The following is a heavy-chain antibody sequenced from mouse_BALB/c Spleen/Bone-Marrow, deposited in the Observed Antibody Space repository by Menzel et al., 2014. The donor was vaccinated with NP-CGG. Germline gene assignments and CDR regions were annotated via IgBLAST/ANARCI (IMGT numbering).Heavy chain of an antibody. CDR3: ARDNCYDYDVFGY. V-gene: IGHV5-6-3*01. CDR2: INSNGGST. D-gene: IGHD2-4*01. J-gene: IGHJ3*01. CDR1: GFTFSSYG. Sequence: EVKLVESGGGLVQPGGSLQMSCAASGFTFSSYGMSWVRPTPDKRLDLVATINSNGGSTYYPDTLKGRFPISRDTAKNTRYLQRSSLKSEDTAMYYCARDNCYDYDVFGYWGQGTLGTVS.